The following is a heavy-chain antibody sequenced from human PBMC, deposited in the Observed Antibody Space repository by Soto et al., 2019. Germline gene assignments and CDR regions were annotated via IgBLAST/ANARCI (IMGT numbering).Heavy chain of an antibody. D-gene: IGHD1-26*01. CDR2: ISAYNANT. J-gene: IGHJ4*02. V-gene: IGHV1-18*01. CDR1: GYTFTSYG. CDR3: ARDRLGATGDY. Sequence: ASVKVSCKASGYTFTSYGISWVRQAPGRGLAGMGWISAYNANTNYAQKLQGRVTMTTDTSTSTAYMELRSLRSDDTAVYFCARDRLGATGDYWGQGTLVTVSS.